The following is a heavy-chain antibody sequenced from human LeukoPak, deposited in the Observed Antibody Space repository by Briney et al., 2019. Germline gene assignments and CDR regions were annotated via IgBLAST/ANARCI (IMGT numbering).Heavy chain of an antibody. Sequence: PGGSLRLTCAASGFTFSTYWMYWVRQAPGKGLVSVSRINPDGSVTNYADSVKGRFTISRDNAQNMLYLQMNSLRVEDTAVYYCATLPNQYDYHSSGDDSWGQGTLVTVSS. CDR2: INPDGSVT. D-gene: IGHD3-22*01. CDR3: ATLPNQYDYHSSGDDS. CDR1: GFTFSTYW. J-gene: IGHJ4*02. V-gene: IGHV3-74*01.